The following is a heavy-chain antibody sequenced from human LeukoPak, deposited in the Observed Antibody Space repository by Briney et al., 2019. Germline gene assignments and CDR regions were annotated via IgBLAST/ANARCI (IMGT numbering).Heavy chain of an antibody. CDR2: IVVGSGNT. CDR3: AADRPYTNYYYYGMDV. D-gene: IGHD2-2*02. V-gene: IGHV1-58*02. Sequence: VASVKVSCKASGFTFTSSAMQWVRQARGQRLEWIGWIVVGSGNTNYAQTFQERVTITRDMSTSTAYMELSSLSSEDTAVYYCAADRPYTNYYYYGMDVWGQGTTVTVSS. J-gene: IGHJ6*02. CDR1: GFTFTSSA.